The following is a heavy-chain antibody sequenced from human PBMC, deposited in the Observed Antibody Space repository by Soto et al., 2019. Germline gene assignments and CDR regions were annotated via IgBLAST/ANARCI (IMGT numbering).Heavy chain of an antibody. J-gene: IGHJ6*02. CDR2: ISSSSTYI. D-gene: IGHD6-13*01. CDR3: ARGDSSSWYGYYDYCMDV. CDR1: GFTFSSFS. Sequence: EVQLVESGGGLVKPGGSLRLSCAASGFTFSSFSMNWVRQAPGKGLELVSSISSSSTYIYYADSVKGRFTISRDNAKNSLYLQMNSLTAEETAVYYCARGDSSSWYGYYDYCMDVWGQGTTVTVSS. V-gene: IGHV3-21*01.